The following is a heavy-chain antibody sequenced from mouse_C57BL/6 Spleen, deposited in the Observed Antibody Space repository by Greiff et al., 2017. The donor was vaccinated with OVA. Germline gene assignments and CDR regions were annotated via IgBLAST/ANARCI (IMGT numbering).Heavy chain of an antibody. J-gene: IGHJ4*01. Sequence: EVQLVESGPGLVKPSQSLSLTCSVTGYSITSGYYWNWIRQFPGNKLEWMGYISYDGSNNYNPSLKNRISITRDTSKNQCFLKLNSVTTEDTATYYCARGVEGSYAMDYWGQGASVTVSS. V-gene: IGHV3-6*01. CDR1: GYSITSGYY. CDR2: ISYDGSN. CDR3: ARGVEGSYAMDY.